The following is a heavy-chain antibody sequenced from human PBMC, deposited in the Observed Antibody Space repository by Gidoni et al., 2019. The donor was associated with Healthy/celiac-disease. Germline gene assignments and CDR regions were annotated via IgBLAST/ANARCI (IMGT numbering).Heavy chain of an antibody. V-gene: IGHV4-39*01. CDR1: GGSLRSSSYY. D-gene: IGHD1-26*01. Sequence: QLQLQESGPGLVKPSETLSLTCTVSGGSLRSSSYYWGWLRQPPGKGLEWIGSIYYSGSTYYNPSLKSRVTISVDTSKNQFSLKLSSVTAADTAVYYCARHIRGDQSGSYSHYYYYYYMDVWGKGTTVTVSS. J-gene: IGHJ6*03. CDR2: IYYSGST. CDR3: ARHIRGDQSGSYSHYYYYYYMDV.